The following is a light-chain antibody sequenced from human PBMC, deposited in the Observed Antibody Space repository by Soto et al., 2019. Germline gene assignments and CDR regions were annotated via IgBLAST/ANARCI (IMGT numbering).Light chain of an antibody. CDR2: GAS. J-gene: IGKJ1*01. V-gene: IGKV3-20*01. CDR3: HQYGSSPRT. CDR1: QSVSYSY. Sequence: EIVLTQSPGTLSLSPGERATLSCRASQSVSYSYLAWYQQKLGQAPRLLIYGASSRATGVPDRFSGSGSGTDFTLTISRLEPEDFAVYHCHQYGSSPRTFGQGTKVEVK.